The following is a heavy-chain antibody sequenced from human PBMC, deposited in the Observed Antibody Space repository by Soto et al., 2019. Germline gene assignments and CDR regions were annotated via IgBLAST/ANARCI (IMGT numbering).Heavy chain of an antibody. D-gene: IGHD1-26*01. CDR2: LSSSSGHI. J-gene: IGHJ4*02. V-gene: IGHV3-21*01. Sequence: EVQLVESGGGLVKPGGSLRLSCAASGFSFSSYSMNWVRQAPGKGLEWVSSLSSSSGHIYYADSVKGRFTISRDNAKNSLYLQMNSLRAEDTAVYYCTRHWQATREFDYWGQGTLVTVSS. CDR3: TRHWQATREFDY. CDR1: GFSFSSYS.